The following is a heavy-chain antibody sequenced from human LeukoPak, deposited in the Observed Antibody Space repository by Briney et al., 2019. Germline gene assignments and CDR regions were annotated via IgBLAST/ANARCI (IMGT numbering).Heavy chain of an antibody. D-gene: IGHD3-3*01. CDR3: AGSSNYDFWSGLNWFDP. V-gene: IGHV1-69*01. Sequence: ASVKVSCKASGGTFSSYAISWVRQAPGQGLEWMGGIIPIFGTANYAQKFQGRVTITADESTSTAYMELSSLRSEDTAVYYCAGSSNYDFWSGLNWFDPWGQGTLVTVSS. CDR1: GGTFSSYA. J-gene: IGHJ5*02. CDR2: IIPIFGTA.